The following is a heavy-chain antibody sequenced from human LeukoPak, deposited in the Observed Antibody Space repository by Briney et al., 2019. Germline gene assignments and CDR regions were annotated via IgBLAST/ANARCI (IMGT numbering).Heavy chain of an antibody. CDR2: INSDGSST. D-gene: IGHD4-17*01. V-gene: IGHV3-74*01. CDR3: ARATGGVDY. J-gene: IGHJ4*02. Sequence: GGSLRLSCAASGFPFSIYAMYWVRQAPGKGLVWVARINSDGSSTSYADSVKGRFTISRDNAKNTLYLQMNSLRAEDTAVYYCARATGGVDYWGQGTLVTVSS. CDR1: GFPFSIYA.